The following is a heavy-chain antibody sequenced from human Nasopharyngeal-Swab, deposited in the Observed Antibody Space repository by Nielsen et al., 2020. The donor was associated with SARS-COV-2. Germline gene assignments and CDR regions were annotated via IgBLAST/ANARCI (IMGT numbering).Heavy chain of an antibody. CDR2: ISWGGLTI. CDR1: GFTFDDYA. D-gene: IGHD3-3*01. Sequence: GGSLRLSCAASGFTFDDYAMHWVRQAPGKGLEWVSGISWGGLTIGYADSVKGRFTISRDNAKNSLYLQMNSLRVEDMAFYYCAKATNARYDFWSGSFDYWGQGTLVTVSS. CDR3: AKATNARYDFWSGSFDY. J-gene: IGHJ4*02. V-gene: IGHV3-9*03.